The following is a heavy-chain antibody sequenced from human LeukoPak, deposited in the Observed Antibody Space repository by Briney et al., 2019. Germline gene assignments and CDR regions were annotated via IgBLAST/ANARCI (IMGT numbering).Heavy chain of an antibody. V-gene: IGHV1-8*01. CDR2: MNPNSGNT. D-gene: IGHD4-17*01. J-gene: IGHJ5*02. CDR3: AREVDGDVWFDP. Sequence: ASVKVSCKASGYTFTSYDINWERHANGQGLEWMGWMNPNSGNTGYTQKFQGRVTMTRNTSISTAYMELSSLRSEDTAVYYCAREVDGDVWFDPWGQGTLVTVSS. CDR1: GYTFTSYD.